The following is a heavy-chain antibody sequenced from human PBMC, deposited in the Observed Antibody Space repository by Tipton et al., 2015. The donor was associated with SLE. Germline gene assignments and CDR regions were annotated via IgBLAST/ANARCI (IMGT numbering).Heavy chain of an antibody. Sequence: LRLSCTVSGGSISSYYWSWIRQPPGKGLEWIGYIYYSGSTNYNPSLKSRVTISVDTSKNQFSLKLSSVTAADTAVYYCARTGSRRPFDYWGQGTLVTVSS. J-gene: IGHJ4*02. D-gene: IGHD3-10*01. CDR1: GGSISSYY. CDR3: ARTGSRRPFDY. V-gene: IGHV4-59*01. CDR2: IYYSGST.